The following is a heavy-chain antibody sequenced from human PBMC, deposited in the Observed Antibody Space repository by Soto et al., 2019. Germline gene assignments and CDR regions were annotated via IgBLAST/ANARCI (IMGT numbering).Heavy chain of an antibody. Sequence: SETLSLTCTVSGGSISSSSYYWGWIRQPPGKGLEWIGSIYYSGSTYYNPSLKSRVTISVDTSKNQFSLKLSSVTAADTAVYYCARLTTTKGGYYYYGMDVWGQGTTVTVSS. CDR1: GGSISSSSYY. CDR2: IYYSGST. D-gene: IGHD4-4*01. V-gene: IGHV4-39*01. CDR3: ARLTTTKGGYYYYGMDV. J-gene: IGHJ6*02.